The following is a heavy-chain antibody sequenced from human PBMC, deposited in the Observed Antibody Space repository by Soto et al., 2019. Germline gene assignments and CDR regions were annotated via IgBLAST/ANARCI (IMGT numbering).Heavy chain of an antibody. CDR3: AHCRGGVASF. D-gene: IGHD2-2*01. CDR2: VYWDDDK. CDR1: GFSLSTRAVG. V-gene: IGHV2-5*02. Sequence: QITLNESGPTLVKPTQTLTLTCTFPGFSLSTRAVGVGWIRQPPGEALEWLGVVYWDDDKTYRPSLKSRLTITKDTSKNPVVLRMTKMDPVDTATYYCAHCRGGVASFWGQGTLVTVSS. J-gene: IGHJ4*02.